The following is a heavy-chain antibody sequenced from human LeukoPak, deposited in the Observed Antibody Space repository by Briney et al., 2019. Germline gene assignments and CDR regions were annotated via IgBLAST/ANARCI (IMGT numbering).Heavy chain of an antibody. V-gene: IGHV3-21*01. CDR2: ISSSSSYI. D-gene: IGHD6-6*01. CDR1: GFTFSSYS. Sequence: PGGSLRLSCAASGFTFSSYSMNWVRQAPGKGLEWVSSISSSSSYIYYADSVKGRFTISRDNAKNSLYLQMNSLRAEDTAVYYCARDPAYSSSEVSFDPWGQGTLVTVSS. J-gene: IGHJ5*02. CDR3: ARDPAYSSSEVSFDP.